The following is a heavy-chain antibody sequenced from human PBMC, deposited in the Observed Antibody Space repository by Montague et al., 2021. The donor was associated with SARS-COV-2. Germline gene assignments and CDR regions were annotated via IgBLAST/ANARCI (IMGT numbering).Heavy chain of an antibody. Sequence: SETLSLTCAVSDGSISSPNWWNWVSQHPGKRLEWFGEIFYTGNTKYNPSFKSRVTIFIDKSKNHFSLQLSSVTAADTAVYYFARGGTYHFGMDVWGQGTTVAVSS. CDR2: IFYTGNT. V-gene: IGHV4-4*02. D-gene: IGHD3-16*01. CDR1: DGSISSPNW. CDR3: ARGGTYHFGMDV. J-gene: IGHJ6*02.